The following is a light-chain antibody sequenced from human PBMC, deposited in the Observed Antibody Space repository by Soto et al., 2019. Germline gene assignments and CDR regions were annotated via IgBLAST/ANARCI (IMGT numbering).Light chain of an antibody. CDR3: QHYNSYPWT. J-gene: IGKJ1*01. V-gene: IGKV1-5*03. Sequence: ILTPSTLSASVGGRVTIIFRASQSITSWLAWYQQKPGKATKLLIYKASSLESGVTSRFSGSGSGTEFTLTITSLQPDDFATYYWQHYNSYPWTFGQGTKV. CDR2: KAS. CDR1: QSITSW.